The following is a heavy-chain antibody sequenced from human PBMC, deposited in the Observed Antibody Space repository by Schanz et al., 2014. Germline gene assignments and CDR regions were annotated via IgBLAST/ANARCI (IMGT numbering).Heavy chain of an antibody. J-gene: IGHJ4*02. CDR1: GFIFRSFG. CDR2: IKSKTDGGTR. CDR3: TADLWFGAVWGVW. Sequence: GQLVESGGGVVQPGKSLRLSCATSGFIFRSFGIHWVRQAPGKGLEWVARIKSKTDGGTRDYAAPVKGRFTISTDDSKNTVYLQMNSLQTEDRAVYYCTADLWFGAVWGVWWGQGTLVTVSS. D-gene: IGHD3-10*01. V-gene: IGHV3-15*01.